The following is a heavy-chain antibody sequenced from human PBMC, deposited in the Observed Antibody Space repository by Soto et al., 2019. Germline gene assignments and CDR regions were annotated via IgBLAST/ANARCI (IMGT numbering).Heavy chain of an antibody. V-gene: IGHV3-23*01. CDR2: ISGSAATT. CDR1: GFTFSSYA. Sequence: GGSLRLSCAASGFTFSSYAMNWVRQAPGKGLEWVSAISGSAATTHYADSVKGRFTISRDNSKNTLYLQMNSLRAEDTTVYYCAKWGYCSGGSCSTGGYYYYYYMDVWGKGTTVTVSS. D-gene: IGHD2-15*01. J-gene: IGHJ6*03. CDR3: AKWGYCSGGSCSTGGYYYYYYMDV.